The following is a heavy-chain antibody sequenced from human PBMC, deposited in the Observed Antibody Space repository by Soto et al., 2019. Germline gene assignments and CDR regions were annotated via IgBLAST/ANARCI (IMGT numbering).Heavy chain of an antibody. Sequence: SQTLSLTCAISGDSVSSNSAAWNWIRQSPSRGLEWLGRTYYRSKWYNDYAVSVKSRITINPDTSKHQFSLQLNSVTPEDTAVYYCAREWRSVRKVEEPYYGSGAEAFDIWGQGTMVPVSS. CDR3: AREWRSVRKVEEPYYGSGAEAFDI. D-gene: IGHD3-10*01. CDR2: TYYRSKWYN. CDR1: GDSVSSNSAA. V-gene: IGHV6-1*01. J-gene: IGHJ3*02.